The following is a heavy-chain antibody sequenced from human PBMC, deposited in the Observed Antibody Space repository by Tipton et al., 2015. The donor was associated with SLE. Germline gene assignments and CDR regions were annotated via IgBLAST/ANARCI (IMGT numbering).Heavy chain of an antibody. Sequence: SLRLSCAASGFTFSSYSINWVRQAPGKGLEWVSSISSYGSYIYYADSVKGRFTISRDNAKNSLYLQMSGLRVEDTAIYYCVRASLSFGEYQLLSAEYFQHWGQGTLVTVSS. D-gene: IGHD2-2*01. V-gene: IGHV3-21*01. J-gene: IGHJ1*01. CDR3: VRASLSFGEYQLLSAEYFQH. CDR2: ISSYGSYI. CDR1: GFTFSSYS.